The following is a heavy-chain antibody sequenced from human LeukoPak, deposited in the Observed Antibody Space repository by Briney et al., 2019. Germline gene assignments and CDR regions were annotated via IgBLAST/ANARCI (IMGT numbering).Heavy chain of an antibody. Sequence: GGSLRLSCTASGFTFSNHAMHWVRQAPGKGLEWLTVISYHGRNEYYADSVTGRFTISRDNSKDTVSLQLNSLRVEDAAVYYCARGEAYYDRNGLPGAALDFWGLGTLVTVSS. CDR1: GFTFSNHA. V-gene: IGHV3-30*04. CDR2: ISYHGRNE. D-gene: IGHD3-22*01. CDR3: ARGEAYYDRNGLPGAALDF. J-gene: IGHJ3*01.